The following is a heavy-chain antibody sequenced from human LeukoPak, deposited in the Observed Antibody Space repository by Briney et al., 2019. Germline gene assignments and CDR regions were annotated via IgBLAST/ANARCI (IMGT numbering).Heavy chain of an antibody. CDR2: FYHNGST. CDR1: RGSLRSGGYY. CDR3: ARGCTGITGTTHNWFDP. Sequence: PSQTLPLTCSVHRGSLRSGGYYWSWIRQPPGKGLEQLWCFYHNGSTFYNPSLKRQLTLSVDACKNPVSQKLSSLTAPDTAVYYWARGCTGITGTTHNWFDPWGQGTLVTVSS. D-gene: IGHD1-7*01. V-gene: IGHV4-31*01. J-gene: IGHJ5*02.